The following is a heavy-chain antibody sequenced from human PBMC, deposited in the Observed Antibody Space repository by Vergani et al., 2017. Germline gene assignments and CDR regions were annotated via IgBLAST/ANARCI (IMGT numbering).Heavy chain of an antibody. J-gene: IGHJ3*02. D-gene: IGHD1-26*01. CDR3: ARDRPAPSGSYYDGSAFDI. Sequence: QVQLVQSGAEVKKPGASVKVSCKASGYTFTSYAMHWVRQAPGQRLEWMGWSNAGNGNTKYSQEFQGRVTITADKSTSTAYMELSSLRSEDTAVYYCARDRPAPSGSYYDGSAFDIWGQGTMVTVSS. CDR1: GYTFTSYA. CDR2: SNAGNGNT. V-gene: IGHV1-3*02.